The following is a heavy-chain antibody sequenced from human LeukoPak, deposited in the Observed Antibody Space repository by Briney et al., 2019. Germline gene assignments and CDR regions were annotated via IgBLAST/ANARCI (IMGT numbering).Heavy chain of an antibody. Sequence: SQTPSLTCTVSGGSISSYYWSWIRQPPGKGLEWIGYIYYSGSTNYNPSLKSRVTISVDTSKNQFSLKLSSVTAADTAVYYCARVAVTHNLYYFHFWGQGTLVTVSS. V-gene: IGHV4-59*01. CDR2: IYYSGST. D-gene: IGHD2-21*02. CDR3: ARVAVTHNLYYFHF. CDR1: GGSISSYY. J-gene: IGHJ4*02.